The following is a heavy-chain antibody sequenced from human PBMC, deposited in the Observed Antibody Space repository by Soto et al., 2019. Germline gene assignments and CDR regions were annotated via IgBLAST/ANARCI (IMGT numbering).Heavy chain of an antibody. CDR1: GGTFSSYA. CDR2: IIPIFGTA. CDR3: ARCPRDHYDSSGYYQFDY. D-gene: IGHD3-22*01. V-gene: IGHV1-69*13. Sequence: ASVKVSCKASGGTFSSYAISWVRQAPGQGLGWMGGIIPIFGTANYAQKFQGRVTITADESTSTAYMELSSLRSEDTAVYYCARCPRDHYDSSGYYQFDYWGQGTLVTVSS. J-gene: IGHJ4*02.